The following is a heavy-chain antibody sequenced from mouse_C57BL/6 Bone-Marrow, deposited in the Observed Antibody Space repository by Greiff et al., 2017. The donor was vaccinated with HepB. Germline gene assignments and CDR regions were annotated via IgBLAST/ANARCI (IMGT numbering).Heavy chain of an antibody. J-gene: IGHJ2*01. CDR2: IYPSDSET. V-gene: IGHV1-61*01. Sequence: VQLQQPGAELVRPGSSVKLSCKASGYTFTSYWMDWVKQRPGQGLEWIGNIYPSDSETHYNQKFKDKATLTVDKSSSTAYMQLSSLTSEDSAVYYCATIYYGYDVNFDYWGQGTTLTVSS. CDR3: ATIYYGYDVNFDY. CDR1: GYTFTSYW. D-gene: IGHD2-2*01.